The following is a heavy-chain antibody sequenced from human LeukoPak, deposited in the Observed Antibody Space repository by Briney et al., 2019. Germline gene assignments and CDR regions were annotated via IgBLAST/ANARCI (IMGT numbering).Heavy chain of an antibody. V-gene: IGHV3-74*03. D-gene: IGHD4-11*01. CDR3: AGLRGKITTIDY. Sequence: PGGSLRLSCVASEFTFSSYWMHWVRHAPGEGMVWVSVINSDGSTTLYADSVKGRFTISRDNAKNTLYLQMNSLRAEDTAVYYCAGLRGKITTIDYWGQGTLVTVSS. J-gene: IGHJ4*02. CDR2: INSDGSTT. CDR1: EFTFSSYW.